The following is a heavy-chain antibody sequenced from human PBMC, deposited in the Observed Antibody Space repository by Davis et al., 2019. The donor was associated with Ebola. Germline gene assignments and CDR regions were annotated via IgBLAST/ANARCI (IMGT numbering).Heavy chain of an antibody. V-gene: IGHV1-18*04. CDR1: GYTFTSYG. Sequence: ASVKVSCKASGYTFTSYGISWVRQAPGQGLEWMGGIIPIFGTANYAQKLQGRVTMTTDTSTSTAYMELRSLRSDDTAVYYCARRGLWFGELGGMDVWGQGTTVTVSS. CDR3: ARRGLWFGELGGMDV. CDR2: IIPIFGTA. J-gene: IGHJ6*02. D-gene: IGHD3-10*01.